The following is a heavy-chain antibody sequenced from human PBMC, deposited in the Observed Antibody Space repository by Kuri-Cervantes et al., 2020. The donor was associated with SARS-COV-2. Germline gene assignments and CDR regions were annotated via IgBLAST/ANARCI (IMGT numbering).Heavy chain of an antibody. CDR1: GFSFGSYA. Sequence: GESLKISCVGSGFSFGSYAMHWVRQAPGRGLEWVAIISYDGSNEYCADSVKGRFTISRDNTKSTLFLQMNRVRTEDTAVYYCARDPLTHFYGSGSYPHYWGQGDLVTVSS. CDR2: ISYDGSNE. V-gene: IGHV3-30-3*01. J-gene: IGHJ4*02. CDR3: ARDPLTHFYGSGSYPHY. D-gene: IGHD3-10*01.